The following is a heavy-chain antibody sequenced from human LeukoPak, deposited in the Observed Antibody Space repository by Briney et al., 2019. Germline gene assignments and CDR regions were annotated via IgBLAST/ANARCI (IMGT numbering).Heavy chain of an antibody. CDR2: IYYSGST. CDR1: GGSISSYY. D-gene: IGHD3-9*01. Sequence: SETLSLTCTVSGGSISSYYWSWIRQPPEKGLEWIGYIYYSGSTNYNPSLKSRVTISVDTSKNQFSLKLSSVTAADTAVYYCARLLTGYVNYYYYGMDVWGQGTTVTVSS. CDR3: ARLLTGYVNYYYYGMDV. V-gene: IGHV4-59*01. J-gene: IGHJ6*02.